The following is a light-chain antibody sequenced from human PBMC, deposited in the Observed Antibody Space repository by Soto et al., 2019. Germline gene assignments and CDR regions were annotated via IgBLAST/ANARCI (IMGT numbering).Light chain of an antibody. CDR1: NSNIGSNT. Sequence: QSVLTQPPSASGTPGQRVTISCSGSNSNIGSNTVSWYQQFSGTAPKLLIHNNNLRSSGVPDRFSGSKSGTSASLAISGLQSEDGADYYCAAWDDSLKGGMFGGGTQLTVL. J-gene: IGLJ7*01. CDR3: AAWDDSLKGGM. V-gene: IGLV1-44*01. CDR2: NNN.